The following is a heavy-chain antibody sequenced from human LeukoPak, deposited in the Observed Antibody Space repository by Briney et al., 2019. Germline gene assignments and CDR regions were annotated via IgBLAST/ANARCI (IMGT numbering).Heavy chain of an antibody. D-gene: IGHD2-15*01. CDR2: INPNSGGT. CDR3: ARGYSGYPALGFVVVVAASYGMDV. CDR1: GYTFTGYY. J-gene: IGHJ6*02. Sequence: GASVKVSCKASGYTFTGYYMHWVRQAPGQGLEWMGWINPNSGGTNYAQKFQGRVTMTTDTSTSTAYMELRSLRSDDTAVYYCARGYSGYPALGFVVVVAASYGMDVWGQGTTVTVSS. V-gene: IGHV1-2*02.